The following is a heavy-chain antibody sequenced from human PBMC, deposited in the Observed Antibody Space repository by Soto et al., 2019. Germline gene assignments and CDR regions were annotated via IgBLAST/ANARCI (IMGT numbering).Heavy chain of an antibody. J-gene: IGHJ4*02. Sequence: PGGSLRLSCAASGFAVNSDYMSWVRQAPGKGLEWVSVLYGGGTTHYSDSLKGRFTISRDNSKNTVFLQMNSLRADDTAVYYCVRTSSYWGQGTRVTVSS. CDR1: GFAVNSDY. CDR2: LYGGGTT. D-gene: IGHD2-2*01. CDR3: VRTSSY. V-gene: IGHV3-53*01.